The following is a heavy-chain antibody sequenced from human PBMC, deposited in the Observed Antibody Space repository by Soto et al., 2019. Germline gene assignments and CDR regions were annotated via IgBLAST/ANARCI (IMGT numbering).Heavy chain of an antibody. Sequence: PGGSLRLSCAASGFTFSDHYMDWVHQAPGKGLEWVGRTRNKANSYTTEYAASVKGRFTISRDDSKNSLYLQMNSLKTEDTAVYYCARVVAARPTSDSWFDPWGQGTLVTVSS. CDR1: GFTFSDHY. CDR3: ARVVAARPTSDSWFDP. J-gene: IGHJ5*02. D-gene: IGHD6-6*01. CDR2: TRNKANSYTT. V-gene: IGHV3-72*01.